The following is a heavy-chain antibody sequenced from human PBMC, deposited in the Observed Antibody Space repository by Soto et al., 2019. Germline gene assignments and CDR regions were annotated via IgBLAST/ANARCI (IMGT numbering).Heavy chain of an antibody. CDR2: ISGSGGST. D-gene: IGHD2-2*01. Sequence: GGSLRLSCAASGFTFSSYAMSWVRQAPGKGLEWVSAISGSGGSTYYADSVKGRFTISRDNSKNTLYLQMNSLRAEDTAVYYCAKDPSGSGQLLFFNWFDPWGQGTLVTVSS. J-gene: IGHJ5*02. V-gene: IGHV3-23*01. CDR3: AKDPSGSGQLLFFNWFDP. CDR1: GFTFSSYA.